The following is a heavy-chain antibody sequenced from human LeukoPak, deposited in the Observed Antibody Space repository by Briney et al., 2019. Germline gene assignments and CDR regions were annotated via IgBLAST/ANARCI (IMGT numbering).Heavy chain of an antibody. V-gene: IGHV4-61*05. Sequence: SETLSLTCTVSGGSISSSSYYWSWIRQPPGKRLEWIGYIDNSGSANRNPSLKSRVTISADTSKNQFFLKLSSVTAADTAVYYCARHLVRDGYNYFFGSWGQGTLVTVSS. D-gene: IGHD5-24*01. J-gene: IGHJ5*01. CDR1: GGSISSSSYY. CDR2: IDNSGSA. CDR3: ARHLVRDGYNYFFGS.